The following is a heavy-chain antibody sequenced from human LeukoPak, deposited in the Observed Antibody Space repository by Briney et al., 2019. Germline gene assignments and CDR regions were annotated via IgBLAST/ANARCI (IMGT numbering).Heavy chain of an antibody. CDR3: AKDEHTGGFDY. CDR2: IGGSGSST. D-gene: IGHD1-14*01. J-gene: IGHJ4*02. CDR1: GFSFSNYA. V-gene: IGHV3-23*01. Sequence: PGGSLRLSCAASGFSFSNYAMSWVRQAPGKGLEWVSAIGGSGSSTFYADSVKGRFTISRDNSKNTLYLQMNSLRAEDTAVYYCAKDEHTGGFDYWGQGTLVTVSS.